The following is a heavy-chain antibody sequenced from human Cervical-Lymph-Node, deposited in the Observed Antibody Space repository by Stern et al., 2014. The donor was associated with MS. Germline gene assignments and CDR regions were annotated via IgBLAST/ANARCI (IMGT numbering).Heavy chain of an antibody. D-gene: IGHD3-10*01. CDR2: IHNNGNT. J-gene: IGHJ5*02. CDR1: GASISSGAYY. CDR3: ARAQQSGRLRWFDP. V-gene: IGHV4-31*03. Sequence: QVQLQESGPGLVKPSQTLSLTCTVSGASISSGAYYWTWISQHPGKGLEWIGYIHNNGNTYYNPSLKSRVSISVDTSKNQVSLKLSSVTAADTAVYYCARAQQSGRLRWFDPWGQGTLVTVSS.